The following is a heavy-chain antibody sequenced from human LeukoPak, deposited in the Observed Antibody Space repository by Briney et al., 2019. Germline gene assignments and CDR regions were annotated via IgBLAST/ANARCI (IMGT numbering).Heavy chain of an antibody. D-gene: IGHD4-17*01. V-gene: IGHV4-59*12. CDR3: AGTLRDYFFNYYYGMDV. CDR1: GGSISSYY. CDR2: IYYSGST. Sequence: PSETLSLTCTVSGGSISSYYWSWIRQPPGKGLEWIGYIYYSGSTNYNPSLKSRVTISVDTCKNQFSLKLSSVTAADTAVYYCAGTLRDYFFNYYYGMDVWGQGTTVTVSS. J-gene: IGHJ6*02.